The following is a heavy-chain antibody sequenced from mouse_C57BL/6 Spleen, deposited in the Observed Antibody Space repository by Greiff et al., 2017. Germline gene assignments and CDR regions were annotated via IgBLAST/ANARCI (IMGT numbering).Heavy chain of an antibody. CDR2: ISGGGGNT. Sequence: EVKLLESGGGLVKPGGSLKLSCAASGFTFSSYTMSWVRQTPEKRLEWVATISGGGGNTYYPDSVKGRFTISRDNAKNTLYLQMSSLRSEDTALYYCARHGWSAMDYWGQGTSVTVSS. J-gene: IGHJ4*01. V-gene: IGHV5-9*01. D-gene: IGHD2-3*01. CDR3: ARHGWSAMDY. CDR1: GFTFSSYT.